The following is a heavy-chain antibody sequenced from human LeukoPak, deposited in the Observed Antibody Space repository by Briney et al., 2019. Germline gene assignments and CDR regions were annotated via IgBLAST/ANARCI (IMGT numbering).Heavy chain of an antibody. CDR3: ARDAPTSGIYYYMDV. D-gene: IGHD3-3*01. CDR2: INLSGGST. Sequence: EASVKVSCKASGYTFTSYYMHWVRQAPGQGLEWMGIINLSGGSTSYAQKFQGRVTMTRDTSTSTVYMELSSLRSEDTAVYYCARDAPTSGIYYYMDVWGKGTTVTVSS. V-gene: IGHV1-46*01. CDR1: GYTFTSYY. J-gene: IGHJ6*03.